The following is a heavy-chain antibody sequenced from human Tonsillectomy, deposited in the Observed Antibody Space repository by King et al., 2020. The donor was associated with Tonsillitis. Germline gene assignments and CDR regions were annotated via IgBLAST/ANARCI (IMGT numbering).Heavy chain of an antibody. CDR1: GGSISSYY. D-gene: IGHD6-19*01. J-gene: IGHJ4*02. Sequence: VQLQESGPGLVKPSETLSLTCTVSGGSISSYYWSWIRQPPGKGLEWIGYMYYIGSTNYNPSLKSRVTISVDTSKNQFSLKVSPVTAADTAVYYCARVGSGSPHFDYWGQGTLVTVSS. V-gene: IGHV4-59*01. CDR3: ARVGSGSPHFDY. CDR2: MYYIGST.